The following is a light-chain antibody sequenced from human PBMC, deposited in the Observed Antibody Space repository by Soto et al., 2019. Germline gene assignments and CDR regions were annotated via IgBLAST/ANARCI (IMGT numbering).Light chain of an antibody. CDR3: TSYAGSNIWV. J-gene: IGLJ3*02. V-gene: IGLV2-8*01. Sequence: QSALTQPPSASGSPGQSVTISCTGTSSDVGAYNYVSWYQQYPGKAPKLMIYEVTKRPSGVPDRFSGAKSGKTASLTVSVLQPEDEADYYCTSYAGSNIWVFGGGTKLPVL. CDR1: SSDVGAYNY. CDR2: EVT.